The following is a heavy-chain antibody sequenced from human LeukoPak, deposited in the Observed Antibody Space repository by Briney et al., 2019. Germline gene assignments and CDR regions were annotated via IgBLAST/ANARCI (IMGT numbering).Heavy chain of an antibody. CDR3: ARDTPSSGFDY. D-gene: IGHD3-10*01. CDR1: GYTFTSYY. J-gene: IGHJ4*02. V-gene: IGHV1-46*01. Sequence: ASVNVSCKASGYTFTSYYMHWVRQAPGQGLEWMGIINPSGGSTSYAQKFQGRVTMTRDTSTSTVYMELSSLRPEDTAVYYCARDTPSSGFDYWGQGTQVTVSS. CDR2: INPSGGST.